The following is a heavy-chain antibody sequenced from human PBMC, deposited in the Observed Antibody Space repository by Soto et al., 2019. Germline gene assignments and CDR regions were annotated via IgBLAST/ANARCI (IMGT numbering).Heavy chain of an antibody. CDR3: ARDGGSLPGPPRAFDI. J-gene: IGHJ3*02. Sequence: ASVKVSCKASGYTFTSYGISWVRQAPGQGLEWMGWISAYNGNTNYAQKLQGRVTMNKDTSTSTTNKKLRSLRTDDTAVYYCARDGGSLPGPPRAFDIWGQGTMVTVSS. CDR2: ISAYNGNT. D-gene: IGHD2-2*01. V-gene: IGHV1-18*01. CDR1: GYTFTSYG.